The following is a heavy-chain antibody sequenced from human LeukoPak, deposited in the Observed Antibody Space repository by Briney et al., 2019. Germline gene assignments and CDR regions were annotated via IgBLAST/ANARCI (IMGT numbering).Heavy chain of an antibody. Sequence: PSETLSLTCTVSGGSISSYYWSWIRQPPGKGLEWIAYIYYSGSTSYNPSLKSRVSISVDTPKNQFSLKLSSVTAADTAVYYCARPSSYYYYGMDVWGQGTTVTVSS. CDR1: GGSISSYY. CDR2: IYYSGST. J-gene: IGHJ6*02. CDR3: ARPSSYYYYGMDV. V-gene: IGHV4-59*08.